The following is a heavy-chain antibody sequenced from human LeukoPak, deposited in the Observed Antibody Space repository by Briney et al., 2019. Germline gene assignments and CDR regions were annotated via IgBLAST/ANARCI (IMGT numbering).Heavy chain of an antibody. V-gene: IGHV4-59*08. Sequence: SETLSLTCTVYGSSISSYYWSWIRQPPGKGLEWIWYIYYSGSTHYNPSLESRVTISLDTSKNQFSLKLRSLTAADTAVYYCARGSGWLPQPPDHWGQGTLVTVSP. CDR2: IYYSGST. D-gene: IGHD6-19*01. CDR1: GSSISSYY. J-gene: IGHJ4*02. CDR3: ARGSGWLPQPPDH.